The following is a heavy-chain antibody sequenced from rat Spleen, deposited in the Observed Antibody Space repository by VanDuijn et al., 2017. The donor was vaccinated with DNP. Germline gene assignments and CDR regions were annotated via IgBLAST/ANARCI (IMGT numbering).Heavy chain of an antibody. CDR3: TADAYSSYILAMDA. D-gene: IGHD1-2*01. J-gene: IGHJ4*01. Sequence: QVQLRESGPGLVQPSQTLSLTCTVAGFSLTSQNVHWVRQPPGKGLEWVGAIWSGGSTDYNSALKSRLSISRDTSKSQVFLKMNSLQTEDTAMYYCTADAYSSYILAMDAWGQGTSVTVSS. V-gene: IGHV2-15*01. CDR2: IWSGGST. CDR1: GFSLTSQN.